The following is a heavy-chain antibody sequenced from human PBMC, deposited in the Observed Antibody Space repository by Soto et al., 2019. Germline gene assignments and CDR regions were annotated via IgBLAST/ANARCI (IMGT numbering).Heavy chain of an antibody. CDR1: GDSFNDYY. D-gene: IGHD1-26*01. CDR3: AEESGGGTATLAYYLFYMDV. CDR2: INPNGGVT. Sequence: QVPLVQSGAEVRKPGASVTVSCRSSGDSFNDYYIHWVRQAPGQGFEWMGWINPNGGVTKYAQKFKGWVSMTRDTSIRTVYMQMSRLRSGDTAVYYCAEESGGGTATLAYYLFYMDVRGRRTTVTVSS. J-gene: IGHJ6*03. V-gene: IGHV1-2*04.